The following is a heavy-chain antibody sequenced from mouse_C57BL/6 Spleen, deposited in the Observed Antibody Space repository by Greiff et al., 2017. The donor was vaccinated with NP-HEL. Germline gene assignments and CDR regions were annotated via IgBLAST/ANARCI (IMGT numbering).Heavy chain of an antibody. Sequence: QVTLKVSGPGILQSSQTLSLTCSFSGFSLSTSGMGVSWIRQPSGKGLEWLAHIYWDDDKRYNPSLKSRLTISKDTSRNQVFLKITSVDTADTATYYCARSDYYGSSSSYWYFDVWGTGTTVTVSS. V-gene: IGHV8-12*01. D-gene: IGHD1-1*01. CDR1: GFSLSTSGMG. J-gene: IGHJ1*03. CDR3: ARSDYYGSSSSYWYFDV. CDR2: IYWDDDK.